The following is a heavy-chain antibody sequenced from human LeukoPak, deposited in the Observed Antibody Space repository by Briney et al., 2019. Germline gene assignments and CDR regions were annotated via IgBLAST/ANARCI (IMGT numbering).Heavy chain of an antibody. CDR1: GYTFTSYY. V-gene: IGHV1-46*01. CDR2: INPSGGST. J-gene: IGHJ3*02. D-gene: IGHD6-6*01. CDR3: ARPRQYSSPFDAFDI. Sequence: ASVKVSCKAFGYTFTSYYMHWVRQAPGQGLEWMGIINPSGGSTSYAQKFQGRVTMTRDMSTSTVYMELSSLRSEDTAVYYCARPRQYSSPFDAFDIWGQGTMVTVSS.